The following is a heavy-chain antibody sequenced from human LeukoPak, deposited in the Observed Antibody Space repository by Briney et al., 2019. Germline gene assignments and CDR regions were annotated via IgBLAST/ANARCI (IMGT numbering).Heavy chain of an antibody. CDR2: IGGSGGST. Sequence: PGGSLRLSCAASGFTSTSYAMSWVRQAPGKGLEWVSAIGGSGGSTYYADSVKGRFTISRDNSKNTLYLQMNSLRAEDTAVYYCAKVGAVAAFPRDFDYWGQGTLVTVSS. J-gene: IGHJ4*02. CDR1: GFTSTSYA. V-gene: IGHV3-23*01. D-gene: IGHD6-19*01. CDR3: AKVGAVAAFPRDFDY.